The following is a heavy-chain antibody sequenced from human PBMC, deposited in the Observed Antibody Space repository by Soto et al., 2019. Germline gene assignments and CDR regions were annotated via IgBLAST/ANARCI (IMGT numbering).Heavy chain of an antibody. CDR1: GYTFTSYG. CDR3: ARDGDVVVVAAPWFDP. CDR2: ISAYNGST. J-gene: IGHJ5*02. Sequence: ASVKVSCKASGYTFTSYGISWVRQAPGQGLEWMGWISAYNGSTNYAQKLQGRVTMTTDTSTSTAYMELRSLRSDDTAVYYCARDGDVVVVAAPWFDPWGQGTLVTVSS. D-gene: IGHD2-15*01. V-gene: IGHV1-18*04.